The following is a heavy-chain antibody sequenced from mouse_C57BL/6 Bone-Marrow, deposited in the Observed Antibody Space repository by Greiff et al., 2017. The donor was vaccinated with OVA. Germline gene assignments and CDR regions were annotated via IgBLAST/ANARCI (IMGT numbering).Heavy chain of an antibody. Sequence: DVQLQESGPGLVKPSQSLSLTCSVTGYSITSGYYWNWIRQFPGNKLEWMGYISYAGSNNSNPSLKNRISINRDTSKNQFFLKLNSVTTEDTATYYGAREGYGSSYQYFDVWGTGTTVTVSS. CDR2: ISYAGSN. CDR3: AREGYGSSYQYFDV. D-gene: IGHD1-1*01. J-gene: IGHJ1*03. V-gene: IGHV3-6*01. CDR1: GYSITSGYY.